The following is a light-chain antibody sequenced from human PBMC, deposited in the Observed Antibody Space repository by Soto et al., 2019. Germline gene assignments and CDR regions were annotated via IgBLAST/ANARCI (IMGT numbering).Light chain of an antibody. CDR3: TSYTDLSTLVV. Sequence: QSALTQPASVSGSPGQSITISCTGTSSDIGAYDYVSWYQQHSGKAPKLLIYEVSNRPSGISSRFSGSKSGNTASLTVSGLQADDEADYFCTSYTDLSTLVVFGGGTKLTVL. CDR1: SSDIGAYDY. CDR2: EVS. J-gene: IGLJ3*02. V-gene: IGLV2-14*01.